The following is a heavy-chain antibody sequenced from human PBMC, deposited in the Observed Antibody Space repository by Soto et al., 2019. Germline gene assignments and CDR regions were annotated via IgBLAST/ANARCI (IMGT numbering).Heavy chain of an antibody. CDR2: ARNKAHGHTT. CDR1: GFTFSDYY. D-gene: IGHD3-10*01. J-gene: IGHJ3*01. Sequence: GGSLRLSCVASGFTFSDYYMDWFRQAPGKGLEWIGRARNKAHGHTTEYAASVRGRFTVSRDDSINSLYLQMNSLQTDDTAVYYCARGINSFDLWGLGTMVTVSS. V-gene: IGHV3-72*01. CDR3: ARGINSFDL.